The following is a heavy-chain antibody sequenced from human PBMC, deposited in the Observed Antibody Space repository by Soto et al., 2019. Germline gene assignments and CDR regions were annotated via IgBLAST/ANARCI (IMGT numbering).Heavy chain of an antibody. Sequence: EVQLVESGGGLVQSGRSRRLSCVASGFRFDDFAMHWVRQAPGKGLEWVSSIDWNSGSTAYADSVKGRFTVFRDNARNSLDLLMNSLRVEDTALYYCVKGRGSYFVYFGLDVWGPGTTVTVAS. CDR3: VKGRGSYFVYFGLDV. J-gene: IGHJ6*02. V-gene: IGHV3-9*01. D-gene: IGHD1-26*01. CDR2: IDWNSGST. CDR1: GFRFDDFA.